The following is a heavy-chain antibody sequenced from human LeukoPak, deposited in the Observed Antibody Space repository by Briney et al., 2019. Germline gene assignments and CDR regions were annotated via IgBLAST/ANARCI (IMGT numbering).Heavy chain of an antibody. V-gene: IGHV1-69*05. D-gene: IGHD2-21*02. CDR1: GGTFSSYA. J-gene: IGHJ4*02. CDR3: ARDRGHSGYDWGGCGGDCYSLGY. CDR2: IIPIFGTA. Sequence: ASVKVSCKASGGTFSSYAISWVRQALGQGLEWMGRIIPIFGTANYAQKFQGRVTITTDESTSTAYMELSSLRSEDTAVYYCARDRGHSGYDWGGCGGDCYSLGYWGQGTLVTVSS.